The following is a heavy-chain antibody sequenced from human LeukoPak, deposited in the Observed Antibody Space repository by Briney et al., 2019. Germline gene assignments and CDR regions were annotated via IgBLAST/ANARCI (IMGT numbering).Heavy chain of an antibody. V-gene: IGHV3-23*01. J-gene: IGHJ3*02. CDR1: GFTFMSFA. D-gene: IGHD5-18*01. CDR3: AKARHTYGLQQSDAFDI. CDR2: NSGSGGTT. Sequence: PGGSLRLSCAASGFTFMSFAMSWVRQAPGKGLECVSANSGSGGTTYYADSVKGRFIISRDNSKNTLYVEMNSLRADDTAVYYCAKARHTYGLQQSDAFDIWGQGTMVTISS.